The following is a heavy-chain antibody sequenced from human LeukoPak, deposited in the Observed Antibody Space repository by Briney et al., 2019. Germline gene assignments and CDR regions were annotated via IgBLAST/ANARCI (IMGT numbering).Heavy chain of an antibody. D-gene: IGHD1-26*01. V-gene: IGHV4-59*01. J-gene: IGHJ4*02. CDR1: GGSISSYY. CDR3: ARGTHLGSDTR. CDR2: IYYSGST. Sequence: SETLSLTCTVPGGSISSYYWSWIRQPPGKGLERIGYIYYSGSTNYNPSLKSRVTISVDTSKNQFSLKLSSVTAADTAVSYCARGTHLGSDTRWGQGTLVTVSS.